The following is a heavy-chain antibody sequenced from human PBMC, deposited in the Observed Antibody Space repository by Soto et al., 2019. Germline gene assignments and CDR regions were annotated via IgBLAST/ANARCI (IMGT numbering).Heavy chain of an antibody. CDR2: INGGGGTT. J-gene: IGHJ4*02. Sequence: EVQLLESGGHLIQPGESLRLSCAASGFSFSGYTMNWIRQAQGKGLEWISGINGGGGTTYYADSVKGRVTISRDDSKNILYLQMNSPRAEDTAIYYCAKDRHPDGIGTFDYWGRGTLVTVSS. V-gene: IGHV3-23*01. CDR1: GFSFSGYT. D-gene: IGHD1-20*01. CDR3: AKDRHPDGIGTFDY.